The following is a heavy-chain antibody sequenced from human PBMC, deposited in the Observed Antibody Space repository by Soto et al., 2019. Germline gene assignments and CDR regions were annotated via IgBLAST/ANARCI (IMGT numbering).Heavy chain of an antibody. J-gene: IGHJ3*02. CDR1: GGSFSGYY. CDR3: ARDSVAVAGTKGPDAFDI. Sequence: SETLSLTCAVYGGSFSGYYWSWIRQPPGKGLEWIGEINHSGSTNYNPSLKSRVTISVDTSKNQFSLKLSSVTAADTAVYYCARDSVAVAGTKGPDAFDIWGQGTMVTVSS. V-gene: IGHV4-34*01. CDR2: INHSGST. D-gene: IGHD6-19*01.